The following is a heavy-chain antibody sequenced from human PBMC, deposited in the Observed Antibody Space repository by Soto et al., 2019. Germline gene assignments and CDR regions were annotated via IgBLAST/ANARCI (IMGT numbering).Heavy chain of an antibody. J-gene: IGHJ4*02. Sequence: QVQLVQSGAEVKKPGASVKVSCKASGYTFTSYDINWVRQATGQGLEWMGWMNPNSGNTGYAQKFQGRVTMTRNTSRSTAYMELSSLRSEDTAVYYCARGLMWSGWYYFDYWGQGTLVTVSS. D-gene: IGHD6-19*01. CDR1: GYTFTSYD. CDR2: MNPNSGNT. V-gene: IGHV1-8*01. CDR3: ARGLMWSGWYYFDY.